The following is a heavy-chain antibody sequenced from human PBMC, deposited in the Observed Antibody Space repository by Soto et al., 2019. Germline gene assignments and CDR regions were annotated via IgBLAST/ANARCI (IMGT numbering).Heavy chain of an antibody. D-gene: IGHD3-3*01. V-gene: IGHV5-51*01. J-gene: IGHJ6*02. CDR1: GYSFTSYW. CDR2: IYPGDSDT. CDR3: ARTYYDFWSGYPISNYYYYGMDV. Sequence: PWESLKMSCKGSGYSFTSYWLGWVRQMPGKGLEWMGIIYPGDSDTRYSRSFQGQVTISADRSISTAYLQWSSLKASDTALYYCARTYYDFWSGYPISNYYYYGMDVWGQGTTVTVSS.